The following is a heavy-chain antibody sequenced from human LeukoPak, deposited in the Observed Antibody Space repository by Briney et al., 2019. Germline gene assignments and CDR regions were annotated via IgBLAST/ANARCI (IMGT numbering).Heavy chain of an antibody. J-gene: IGHJ6*03. CDR2: INPNSGGT. V-gene: IGHV1-2*02. Sequence: ASVKVSRKASGYTFTGYYMHWVRQAPGQGLEWMGWINPNSGGTNYAQKFQGRVTMTRDTSISTAYMELSRLRSDDTAVYYCARAYGYCTNGVCYGYYYYYMDVWGKGTTVTVSS. CDR1: GYTFTGYY. CDR3: ARAYGYCTNGVCYGYYYYYMDV. D-gene: IGHD2-8*01.